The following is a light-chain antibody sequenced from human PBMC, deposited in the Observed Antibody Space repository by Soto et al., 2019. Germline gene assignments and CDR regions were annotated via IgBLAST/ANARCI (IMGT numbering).Light chain of an antibody. CDR1: SSNIGSKF. J-gene: IGLJ3*02. CDR2: RDN. V-gene: IGLV1-47*03. CDR3: AAWDANLSAV. Sequence: QSVLTQPPSASGTPGQRVTISCSGSSSNIGSKFVYWYQQLPGTAPKLLIYRDNQRPSGVPDRFYGSKSGTSASLAISGLWSEDDADYYCAAWDANLSAVFGGGTKLTV.